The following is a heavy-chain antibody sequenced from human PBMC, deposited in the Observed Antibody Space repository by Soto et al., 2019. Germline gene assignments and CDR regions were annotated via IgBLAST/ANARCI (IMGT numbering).Heavy chain of an antibody. D-gene: IGHD1-1*01. Sequence: GGSLRLSCAASGFTFSSYAMSWVRQAPGKGLEWVSAISGSGGSTYYADSVKGRFTISRDNSKNTLYLQMNSLRAEDTAVYYSAKSPERYYYYMDGWSKGTTVTVSS. J-gene: IGHJ6*03. CDR3: AKSPERYYYYMDG. CDR1: GFTFSSYA. CDR2: ISGSGGST. V-gene: IGHV3-23*01.